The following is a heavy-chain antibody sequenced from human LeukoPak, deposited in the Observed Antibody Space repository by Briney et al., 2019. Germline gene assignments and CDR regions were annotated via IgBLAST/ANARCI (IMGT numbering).Heavy chain of an antibody. J-gene: IGHJ4*02. V-gene: IGHV3-23*01. Sequence: PGGSLRLSCAASGFTFNSYAMSWVRQAPGKGLEWVSGIRGSGSNTYYADSVKGRFTISRDNSKNTLYLHMNSLRAEDTALYYCAKKYYGSGSYWDLGYWGQGTLVTVSS. D-gene: IGHD3-10*01. CDR3: AKKYYGSGSYWDLGY. CDR2: IRGSGSNT. CDR1: GFTFNSYA.